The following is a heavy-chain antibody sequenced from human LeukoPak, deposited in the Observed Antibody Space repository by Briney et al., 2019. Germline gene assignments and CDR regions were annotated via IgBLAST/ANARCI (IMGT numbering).Heavy chain of an antibody. D-gene: IGHD2-2*01. CDR3: ARGGYCSSTSCYAVRRLYDY. Sequence: GRSLRLSCAASGFTFSSYAMHWVRQAPGKGLEWVEVISYDGSNKYYADSVKGRFTISRDNSKNTLYLQMNSLRAEDTAVYYCARGGYCSSTSCYAVRRLYDYWGQGTLVTVSS. CDR1: GFTFSSYA. J-gene: IGHJ4*02. V-gene: IGHV3-30-3*01. CDR2: ISYDGSNK.